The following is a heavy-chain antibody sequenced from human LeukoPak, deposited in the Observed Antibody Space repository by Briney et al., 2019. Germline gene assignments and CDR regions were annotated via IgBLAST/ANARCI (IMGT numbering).Heavy chain of an antibody. D-gene: IGHD1-26*01. CDR2: IFYTGST. Sequence: QSSETLSLTCTVSGGSISSYYWSWIRQPAGKGLEWIGNIFYTGSTNYNPSLKSRVTISVDTSNNQFSLNLPSVTAADTAVYYCAREWEVLSGRGMDVWGQGTTVAVSS. V-gene: IGHV4-59*01. CDR3: AREWEVLSGRGMDV. CDR1: GGSISSYY. J-gene: IGHJ6*02.